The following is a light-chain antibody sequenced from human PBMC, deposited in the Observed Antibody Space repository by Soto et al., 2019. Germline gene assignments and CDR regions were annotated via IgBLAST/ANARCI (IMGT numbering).Light chain of an antibody. CDR1: QSFIIN. Sequence: EIVMTQSPATLSVSPGERATLSCSASQSFIINLAWYQQKPGQAPRLLIYGASTRATGIPARFSCSGSGTEFTLTISSLQSEDFAVYYCQQYNNWPLTFGPGTKVEIK. CDR2: GAS. V-gene: IGKV3-15*01. J-gene: IGKJ1*01. CDR3: QQYNNWPLT.